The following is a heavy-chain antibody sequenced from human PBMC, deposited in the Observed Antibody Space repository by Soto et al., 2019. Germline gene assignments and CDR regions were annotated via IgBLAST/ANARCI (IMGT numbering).Heavy chain of an antibody. J-gene: IGHJ5*01. CDR2: VHISGHS. CDR3: ARLRQGCSANNCYFDP. CDR1: GGSVRAPDW. Sequence: SETLSLTCTLSGGSVRAPDWWNWVRQSPDKGLEWIAKVHISGHSNYNPSLRSRFSVSIDSSKNQFYLNLNSVTAADKAIYSCARLRQGCSANNCYFDPWGQGTQVTVSS. D-gene: IGHD1-1*01. V-gene: IGHV4-4*02.